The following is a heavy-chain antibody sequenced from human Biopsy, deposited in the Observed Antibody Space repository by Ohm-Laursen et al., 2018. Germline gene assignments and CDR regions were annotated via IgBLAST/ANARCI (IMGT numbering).Heavy chain of an antibody. CDR1: GYTFTGYH. CDR2: INAKTGDT. CDR3: TRGGYYYDSLAYYYWFDP. D-gene: IGHD3-22*01. V-gene: IGHV1-2*02. J-gene: IGHJ5*02. Sequence: SVKVSCKSSGYTFTGYHVHWVRQAPGQGLERVGWINAKTGDTNYAQKFQVRVTMTRDTSISTAYVDLSSLRSDDTAVYYCTRGGYYYDSLAYYYWFDPWGQGTLVTVSS.